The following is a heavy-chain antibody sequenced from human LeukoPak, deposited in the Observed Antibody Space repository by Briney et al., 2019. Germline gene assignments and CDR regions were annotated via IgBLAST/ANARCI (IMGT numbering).Heavy chain of an antibody. CDR2: INHSGST. CDR1: GGSFSGYY. V-gene: IGHV4-34*01. CDR3: GRRRLWLHWFDL. J-gene: IGHJ5*01. D-gene: IGHD5-24*01. Sequence: SETLSLTCGVYGGSFSGYYWSWIRQPPGKGLEWIGEINHSGSTNSNPSLKSRVTISVDTSKDQFSLKVNSMTAADTDVYYCGRRRLWLHWFDLWGQGTLVTVSS.